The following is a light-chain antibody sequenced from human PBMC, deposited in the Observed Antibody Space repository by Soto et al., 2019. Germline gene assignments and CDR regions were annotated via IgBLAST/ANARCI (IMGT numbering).Light chain of an antibody. Sequence: DIQMTQSPSSLSASVGDTVTITCRASQGISSSLSWYQQKPGKAPKLLIYAASILQSGVPSRFSGSGSGTDFTLTINTLQPEDFATYYCQQGYSPPRTFGQGTKVEIK. CDR2: AAS. CDR3: QQGYSPPRT. V-gene: IGKV1-39*01. CDR1: QGISSS. J-gene: IGKJ1*01.